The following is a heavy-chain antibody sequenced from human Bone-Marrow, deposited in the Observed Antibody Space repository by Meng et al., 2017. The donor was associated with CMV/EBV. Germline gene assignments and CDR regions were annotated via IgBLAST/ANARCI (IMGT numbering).Heavy chain of an antibody. Sequence: SYAISWVRQAPGQGLEWMGGIIPIFGTANYAQKFQGRVTITTDESTSTAYMELSSLRSEDTAVYYCARGVLMQGSNRGYYYYGMDVWGQGTTVTVSS. CDR2: IIPIFGTA. D-gene: IGHD4/OR15-4a*01. V-gene: IGHV1-69*05. J-gene: IGHJ6*02. CDR3: ARGVLMQGSNRGYYYYGMDV. CDR1: SYA.